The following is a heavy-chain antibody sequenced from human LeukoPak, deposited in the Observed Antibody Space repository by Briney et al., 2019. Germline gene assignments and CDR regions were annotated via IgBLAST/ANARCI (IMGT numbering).Heavy chain of an antibody. J-gene: IGHJ5*02. D-gene: IGHD6-19*01. V-gene: IGHV1-3*01. CDR3: ARVSGSSGWFAPSAWDWFDP. CDR2: INAGNGNT. CDR1: GYTITSYA. Sequence: ASVKVSCKASGYTITSYAMHWVRQAPGQRLEWMGWINAGNGNTKYSQKSQGRVTITRDTSASTAYMELSSLRSEDTAVYYCARVSGSSGWFAPSAWDWFDPWGQGTLVTVSS.